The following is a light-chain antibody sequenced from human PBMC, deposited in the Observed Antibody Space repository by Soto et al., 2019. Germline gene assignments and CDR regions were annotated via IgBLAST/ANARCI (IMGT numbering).Light chain of an antibody. CDR3: LQLNTYNWT. CDR1: QVITND. Sequence: IQMTQSPSCLSASVGDRLSITCRASQVITNDLGWYQQKRGKAPKRLIYAASTLQSGVPSRFSGSGSGTEFTLTISILQPEEVATYYCLQLNTYNWTFGQGTKVEIK. CDR2: AAS. J-gene: IGKJ1*01. V-gene: IGKV1-17*01.